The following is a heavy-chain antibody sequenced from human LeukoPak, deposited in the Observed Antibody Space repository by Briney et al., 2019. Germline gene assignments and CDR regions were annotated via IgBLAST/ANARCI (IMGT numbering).Heavy chain of an antibody. V-gene: IGHV3-21*01. Sequence: GGSLRLSCAASGLTFSSYSMNWVRQAPGKGLEWVSSINSGSKYIYNADSVKGRFTISRDNAKNSLYLQMNSLRAADTAVYYCARALSYSYGSMDFWGQGTLVIVSS. D-gene: IGHD5-18*01. CDR3: ARALSYSYGSMDF. J-gene: IGHJ4*02. CDR1: GLTFSSYS. CDR2: INSGSKYI.